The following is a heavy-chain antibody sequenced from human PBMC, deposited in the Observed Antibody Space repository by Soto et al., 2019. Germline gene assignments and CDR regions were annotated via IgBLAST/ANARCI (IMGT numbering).Heavy chain of an antibody. CDR1: GGSISYGYYH. CDR3: AREVDGGDRDYYGLDV. J-gene: IGHJ6*02. Sequence: SETLSLTCTVPGGSISYGYYHWTWIRQSPGKGLEWIGYIHYSGSIIYNPSFKSRVTISVDTSKNQFSLQLSSVTTADTAVYFCAREVDGGDRDYYGLDVWGQGTTVTVSS. D-gene: IGHD2-21*02. V-gene: IGHV4-30-4*08. CDR2: IHYSGSI.